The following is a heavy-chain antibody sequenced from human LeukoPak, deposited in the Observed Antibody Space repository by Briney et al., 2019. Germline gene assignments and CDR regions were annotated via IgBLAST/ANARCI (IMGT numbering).Heavy chain of an antibody. V-gene: IGHV3-23*01. CDR1: GFTFSSYS. Sequence: GGSLRLSCAASGFTFSSYSMSWVRQAPGKGLEWVSAISGSGGSTYYADSVRGRFTISRDNSKNTLYLQMNSLRAEDTAVYYCAKVSGDIVVVVADDAFDIWGQGTMVTVSS. CDR2: ISGSGGST. J-gene: IGHJ3*02. CDR3: AKVSGDIVVVVADDAFDI. D-gene: IGHD2-15*01.